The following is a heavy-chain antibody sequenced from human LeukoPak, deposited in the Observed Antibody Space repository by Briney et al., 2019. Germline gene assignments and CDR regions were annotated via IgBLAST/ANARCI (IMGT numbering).Heavy chain of an antibody. Sequence: SQTLSLTCSVSGGSISSGSYFWSWIRQPAGKGLEWIGRVYSSGSANYNPSLESRVSISVDTSKSHFSLKLNSVTAADTAVYYCARERAERFYYGSGSSYNGCELDCWGQGTLVTVSS. CDR2: VYSSGSA. V-gene: IGHV4-61*02. J-gene: IGHJ4*02. D-gene: IGHD3-10*01. CDR1: GGSISSGSYF. CDR3: ARERAERFYYGSGSSYNGCELDC.